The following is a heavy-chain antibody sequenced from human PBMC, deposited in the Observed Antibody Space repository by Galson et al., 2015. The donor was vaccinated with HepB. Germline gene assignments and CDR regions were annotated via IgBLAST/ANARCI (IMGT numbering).Heavy chain of an antibody. CDR3: VHNAYSSTWYDKFAY. D-gene: IGHD6-13*01. V-gene: IGHV2-5*02. J-gene: IGHJ4*02. Sequence: PALVKPTQTLTLTCTFSGFSLSTGGVGVAWIRQPPGKALEWLGLIYWDDERRYSPSLENRLTITKDTSENQVVLTMTNMDPVDTGTYYCVHNAYSSTWYDKFAYWGQGTLVTVPA. CDR2: IYWDDER. CDR1: GFSLSTGGVG.